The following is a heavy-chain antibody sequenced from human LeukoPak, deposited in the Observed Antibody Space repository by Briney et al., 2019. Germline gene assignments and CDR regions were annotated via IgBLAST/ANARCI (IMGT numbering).Heavy chain of an antibody. D-gene: IGHD1-26*01. CDR3: ARLVVGATDAFDI. Sequence: ASVKVSCKASGYTFTSYYMHWVRQAPGQGLEWMGIINPSGGSTSYAQKFQGRVTMTRDTSTSTGYMELSSLRSEDTAVCYCARLVVGATDAFDICGQGTMVTVSS. V-gene: IGHV1-46*01. CDR1: GYTFTSYY. CDR2: INPSGGST. J-gene: IGHJ3*02.